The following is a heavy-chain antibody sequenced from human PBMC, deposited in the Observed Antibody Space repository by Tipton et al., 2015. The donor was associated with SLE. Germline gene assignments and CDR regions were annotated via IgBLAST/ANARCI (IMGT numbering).Heavy chain of an antibody. V-gene: IGHV4-39*07. Sequence: TLSLTCIVTGGSISSSSYYWGWIRQPPGKGLEWIGSIYYSGSTYYNPSLKSRVTISVDTPKNHFSLKLSSVTAADTAVYYCAREPFMVGAFDIWGQGTMVTVSS. J-gene: IGHJ3*02. D-gene: IGHD3-10*01. CDR3: AREPFMVGAFDI. CDR1: GGSISSSSYY. CDR2: IYYSGST.